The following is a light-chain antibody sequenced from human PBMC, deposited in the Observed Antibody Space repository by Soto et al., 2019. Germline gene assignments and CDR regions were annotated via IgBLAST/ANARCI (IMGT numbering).Light chain of an antibody. J-gene: IGKJ1*01. Sequence: DIQMTQSPSSLSASVGDRVSITCRASQTISNYFNWYQQKPEKAPKVLIYAASSLQSGVPSRFSGSGSGTDFTLTISSLQPEDFATYYCQQSYNTPRTFGQGTQVEIK. CDR2: AAS. CDR3: QQSYNTPRT. CDR1: QTISNY. V-gene: IGKV1-39*01.